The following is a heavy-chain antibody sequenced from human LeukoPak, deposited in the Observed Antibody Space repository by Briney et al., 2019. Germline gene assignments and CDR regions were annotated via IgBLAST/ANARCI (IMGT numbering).Heavy chain of an antibody. V-gene: IGHV4-39*01. CDR3: ARTRYYYNSRSYGAPYYFDY. D-gene: IGHD3-10*01. Sequence: SETLSLTCAVSGGSISSNSYYWGWIRQPPGKGLEWIGSIYYSGSTYYNPFLKSRVTISVDTSKNQFSLKLSSVTAADTAGYYCARTRYYYNSRSYGAPYYFDYWGQGTLVTVSS. J-gene: IGHJ4*02. CDR1: GGSISSNSYY. CDR2: IYYSGST.